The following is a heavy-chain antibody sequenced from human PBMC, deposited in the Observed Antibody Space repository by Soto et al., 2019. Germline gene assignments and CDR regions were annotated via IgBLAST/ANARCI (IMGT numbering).Heavy chain of an antibody. V-gene: IGHV4-31*02. J-gene: IGHJ4*02. D-gene: IGHD1-26*01. CDR3: ASALGPTTGLDY. Sequence: WTWIRQPPGKGLEWMGYIFNSGTTFYNPSLTSRLSISMDTSGNHFSLELRSVTAADTAVYYCASALGPTTGLDYWGQGTLVTVSS. CDR2: IFNSGTT.